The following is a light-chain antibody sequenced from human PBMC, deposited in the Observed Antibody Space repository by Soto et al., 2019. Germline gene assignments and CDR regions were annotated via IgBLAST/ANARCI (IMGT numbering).Light chain of an antibody. Sequence: EIVLTQSPGTLSLSPGERATLSCRASQSVNSNYLAWYQQRPGQAPRLLSFGASFRATGIPDRFSGSGSGTDFTLTISRLEPEDFAVYYCQQYGNSPPEFTFGPGTKVDSK. J-gene: IGKJ3*01. CDR3: QQYGNSPPEFT. CDR2: GAS. CDR1: QSVNSNY. V-gene: IGKV3-20*01.